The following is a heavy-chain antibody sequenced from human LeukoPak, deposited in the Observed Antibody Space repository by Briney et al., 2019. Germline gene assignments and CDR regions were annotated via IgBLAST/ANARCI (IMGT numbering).Heavy chain of an antibody. CDR2: IYYSGST. V-gene: IGHV4-59*12. J-gene: IGHJ4*02. CDR3: ARSPIVPAAKDHDY. CDR1: GGSISSYY. Sequence: ASETLSLTCTVSGGSISSYYWSWIRQPPGKGLEWIGYIYYSGSTNYNPSLKSRVTISVDTSKNQFSLKLSSVTAADTAVYYCARSPIVPAAKDHDYWGQGTLVTVSS. D-gene: IGHD2-2*01.